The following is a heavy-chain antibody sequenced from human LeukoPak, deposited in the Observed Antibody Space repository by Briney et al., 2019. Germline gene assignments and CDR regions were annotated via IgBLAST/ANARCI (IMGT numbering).Heavy chain of an antibody. D-gene: IGHD3-22*01. J-gene: IGHJ4*02. V-gene: IGHV1-2*02. CDR3: ARDRDSSGYYLSDY. CDR1: GYTFTGYY. CDR2: ISPNSGGT. Sequence: ASVKVSCKASGYTFTGYYMHWVRQAPGQGLEWVGWISPNSGGTHSAQNFQGRITMTRDTSISTVYLELSRLSSDDPAVYYCARDRDSSGYYLSDYWGQGTLVTVSS.